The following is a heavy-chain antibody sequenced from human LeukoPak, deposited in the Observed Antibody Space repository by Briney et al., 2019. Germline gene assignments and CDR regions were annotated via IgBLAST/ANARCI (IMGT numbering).Heavy chain of an antibody. J-gene: IGHJ3*02. Sequence: PLETLSLTCTVSGGSISSGGYYWSWIRQHPGKGLEWIGYIYYSGSTYYNPSLKSRVTISVDTSKNQFSLKLSSVTAADTAVYYCARDTYYYDSSGYYYYPNAFDIWGQGTMVTVSS. D-gene: IGHD3-22*01. V-gene: IGHV4-31*03. CDR2: IYYSGST. CDR1: GGSISSGGYY. CDR3: ARDTYYYDSSGYYYYPNAFDI.